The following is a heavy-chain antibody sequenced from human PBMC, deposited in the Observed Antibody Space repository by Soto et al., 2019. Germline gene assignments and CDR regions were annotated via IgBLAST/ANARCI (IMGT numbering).Heavy chain of an antibody. CDR3: ARWRGYSGYDLGY. CDR1: GGSISSSNW. CDR2: IYHSGST. Sequence: SETLSLTCAVSGGSISSSNWWSWVRQPPGKGLEWIGEIYHSGSTNYNPSLKSRVTISVDKSKNQFSLKLSSVTAADTAVYYCARWRGYSGYDLGYWGQGTLVTVSS. J-gene: IGHJ4*02. V-gene: IGHV4-4*02. D-gene: IGHD5-12*01.